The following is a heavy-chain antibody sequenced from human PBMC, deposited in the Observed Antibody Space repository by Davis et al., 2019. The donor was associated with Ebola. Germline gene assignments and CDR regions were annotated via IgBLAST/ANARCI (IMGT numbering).Heavy chain of an antibody. V-gene: IGHV3-23*01. Sequence: GESLKISCADSGFAFKSYAMSWVRQAPGKGLEWVSTFGTSGDTYYADSVKGRFTISRDNSRNTLYLQMNGLRVEDTAIYYCAKDTSNIWFDIWGQGTNVTVSS. CDR1: GFAFKSYA. CDR2: FGTSGDT. CDR3: AKDTSNIWFDI. D-gene: IGHD1-26*01. J-gene: IGHJ3*02.